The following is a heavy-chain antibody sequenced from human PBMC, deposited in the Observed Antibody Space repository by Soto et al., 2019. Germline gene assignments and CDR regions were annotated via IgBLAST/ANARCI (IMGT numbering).Heavy chain of an antibody. J-gene: IGHJ5*02. V-gene: IGHV4-59*01. D-gene: IGHD6-13*01. CDR1: GGSIGGFG. Sequence: SETLSVRWSVAGGSIGGFGGSWIRQPPGKGLEWIGYIYYSGSTNYNPSLKSRVTISVDTSKNQFSLKLSSVTAADTAVYYCTRSPAAGTLNWLDPWGQGTLVTVSS. CDR2: IYYSGST. CDR3: TRSPAAGTLNWLDP.